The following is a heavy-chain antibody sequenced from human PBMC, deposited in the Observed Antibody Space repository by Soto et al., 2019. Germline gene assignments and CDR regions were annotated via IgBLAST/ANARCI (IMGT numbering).Heavy chain of an antibody. CDR1: GFSFSNAW. CDR2: IKNKGDGGAV. J-gene: IGHJ4*02. CDR3: STGAISFLATIDY. V-gene: IGHV3-15*07. D-gene: IGHD3-3*02. Sequence: EVQLVESGGGLVNPGGSLRLSCAASGFSFSNAWMNWVRQAPGKGLEWVGRIKNKGDGGAVDYTAPVKGRFSISRDDSKNTLYLQMNSLKAEDTALYYCSTGAISFLATIDYWGQGTLVTVSS.